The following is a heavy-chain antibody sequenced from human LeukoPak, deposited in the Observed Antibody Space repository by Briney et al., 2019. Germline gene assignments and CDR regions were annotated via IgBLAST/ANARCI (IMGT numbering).Heavy chain of an antibody. CDR3: AARDPYYDFWSGYWLFDY. D-gene: IGHD3-3*01. Sequence: SVKLSCTASSFTFTSSAVQWVRQARGQRHEWVGWIVVGSGNTNYAQKCQERVTITRDMSTSTAYMELSSLRSEDTAVYYCAARDPYYDFWSGYWLFDYWGQGTLVTVSS. V-gene: IGHV1-58*01. J-gene: IGHJ4*02. CDR2: IVVGSGNT. CDR1: SFTFTSSA.